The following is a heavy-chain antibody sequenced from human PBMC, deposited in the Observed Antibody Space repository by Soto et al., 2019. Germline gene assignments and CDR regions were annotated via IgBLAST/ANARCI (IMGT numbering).Heavy chain of an antibody. D-gene: IGHD6-13*01. Sequence: EEQLVESGGGLVQPGGSLTLSCAASGFTFSGSGIHWVRQASGRGLEWVGRIRNKLNNYATAYAASVKGRFTISRDDSKNTAFLQMNNLKTEDTAMYYCARPYSISAAGGWFDPWGQGTQVTVSS. J-gene: IGHJ5*02. CDR2: IRNKLNNYAT. CDR3: ARPYSISAAGGWFDP. CDR1: GFTFSGSG. V-gene: IGHV3-73*02.